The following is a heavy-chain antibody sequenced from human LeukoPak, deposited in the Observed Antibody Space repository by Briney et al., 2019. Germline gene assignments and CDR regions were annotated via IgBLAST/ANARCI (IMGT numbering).Heavy chain of an antibody. D-gene: IGHD2/OR15-2a*01. CDR1: GGSFSEYY. V-gene: IGHV4-34*01. J-gene: IGHJ5*02. CDR3: ARRITVFYWFDP. Sequence: PSETLSLTCAVYGGSFSEYYWSWIRQPPGKGLEWIGEINHSGSTNYNLSLKSRVTISLDTSKNQFSLKLSSVTAADTAVYYCARRITVFYWFDPWDQGTLVTVSS. CDR2: INHSGST.